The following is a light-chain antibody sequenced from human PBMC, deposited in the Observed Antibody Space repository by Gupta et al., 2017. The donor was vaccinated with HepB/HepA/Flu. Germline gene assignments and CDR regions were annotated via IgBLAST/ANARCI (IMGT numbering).Light chain of an antibody. CDR3: QQYYSSPRT. J-gene: IGKJ1*01. Sequence: DIVMTQSPDSLAVSLGERATINCKSSQSILYSSDNKNYLAWYQQKPGQPPRLLFYWASTREFGVPDRFSGSGSGTDFTLTITSLQAEDVAVYYCQQYYSSPRTFGQGTKVEIK. V-gene: IGKV4-1*01. CDR2: WAS. CDR1: QSILYSSDNKNY.